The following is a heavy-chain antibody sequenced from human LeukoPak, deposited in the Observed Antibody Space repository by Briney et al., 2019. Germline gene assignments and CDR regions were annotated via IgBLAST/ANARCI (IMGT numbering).Heavy chain of an antibody. D-gene: IGHD1-7*01. V-gene: IGHV1-69*01. CDR1: GGTFSSYA. CDR2: IIPIFGTA. Sequence: ASVKVSCKASGGTFSSYAISWVRQAPGQGLEWMGGIIPIFGTANYAQKFQGRVTITADESTSTAYMELSSLRSEDTAVYYCARDPRVTGTTRAFDIWGQGTMVTVSS. CDR3: ARDPRVTGTTRAFDI. J-gene: IGHJ3*02.